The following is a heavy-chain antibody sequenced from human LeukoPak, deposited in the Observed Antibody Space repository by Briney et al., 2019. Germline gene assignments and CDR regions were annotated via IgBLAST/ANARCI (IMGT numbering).Heavy chain of an antibody. CDR3: ARGWRPPYSSSWFPRYYFDY. CDR2: IYYSGST. D-gene: IGHD6-13*01. CDR1: GFSFSSYA. V-gene: IGHV4-59*01. Sequence: PGGSLRLSCAASGFSFSSYAVSWVRQAPGKGLEWIGYIYYSGSTNYNPSLKSRVTISVDTSKNQFSLKLSSVTAADTAVYYCARGWRPPYSSSWFPRYYFDYWGQGTLVTVSS. J-gene: IGHJ4*02.